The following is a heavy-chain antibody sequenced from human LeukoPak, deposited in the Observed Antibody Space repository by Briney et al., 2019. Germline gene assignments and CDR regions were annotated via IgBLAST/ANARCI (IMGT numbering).Heavy chain of an antibody. CDR3: VKESGAKGDY. Sequence: GGSLRLSCAASGFSFSTYVMTWVRQAPGKGLEWVSSIHGGGSTTFYTDSVRGRFTISRDNSKNKVYLQMNGLRAEDTGIYYCVKESGAKGDYWGQGTLVTVSS. CDR1: GFSFSTYV. D-gene: IGHD2-15*01. J-gene: IGHJ4*02. CDR2: IHGGGSTT. V-gene: IGHV3-23*01.